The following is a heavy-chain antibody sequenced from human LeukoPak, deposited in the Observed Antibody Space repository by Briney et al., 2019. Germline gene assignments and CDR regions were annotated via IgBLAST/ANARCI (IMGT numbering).Heavy chain of an antibody. CDR3: AKDPTAPLGYCSGGSCYSENYFDY. CDR1: GFTFSSYS. CDR2: IRYDGSNK. V-gene: IGHV3-30*02. D-gene: IGHD2-15*01. J-gene: IGHJ4*02. Sequence: TGGSLRLSCAASGFTFSSYSMNWVRQAPGKGLEWVAFIRYDGSNKYYADSVKGRFTISRDNSKNTLYLQMNSLRAEDTAVYYCAKDPTAPLGYCSGGSCYSENYFDYWGQGTLVTVSS.